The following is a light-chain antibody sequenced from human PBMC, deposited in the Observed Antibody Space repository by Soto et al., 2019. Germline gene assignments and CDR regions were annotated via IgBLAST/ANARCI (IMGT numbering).Light chain of an antibody. J-gene: IGKJ5*01. CDR3: QQLNDYPIT. V-gene: IGKV1-9*01. Sequence: DIQLTQSQSFLSASVGDRVSITCRASQGISSSLAWYQQKPGKAPKLLIYAASTLQSGVPSRFSGSGSGTEFTLTISSLQPEDFATYYCQQLNDYPITFGQGTRLENK. CDR2: AAS. CDR1: QGISSS.